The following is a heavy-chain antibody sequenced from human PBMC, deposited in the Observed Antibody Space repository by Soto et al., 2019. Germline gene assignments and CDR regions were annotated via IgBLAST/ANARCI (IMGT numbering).Heavy chain of an antibody. D-gene: IGHD6-6*01. J-gene: IGHJ4*02. V-gene: IGHV4-34*01. Sequence: SETLSLTCAVHGGSFSGYYWSWIRQPPGKGLEWIGEINHSGSTNYNPSLKSRVTISVDTSKNQFSLKLSSVTAAYTVVYYCARVERGIAARRGFDYWGQGTLVTVSS. CDR1: GGSFSGYY. CDR2: INHSGST. CDR3: ARVERGIAARRGFDY.